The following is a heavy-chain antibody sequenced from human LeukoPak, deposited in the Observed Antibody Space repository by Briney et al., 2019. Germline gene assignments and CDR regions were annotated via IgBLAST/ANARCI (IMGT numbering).Heavy chain of an antibody. V-gene: IGHV3-30*04. CDR2: ISSDGGNR. Sequence: GSLRLSCAASGFTFRNYAMHWVRQAPGNGLEWVALISSDGGNRYNADSVKGRFTISRDNSKNTLYLQMNSLRPEDTAVYYCARVPTSSAWSSYYFDYWGQGTLVTVSS. CDR3: ARVPTSSAWSSYYFDY. D-gene: IGHD3-22*01. J-gene: IGHJ4*02. CDR1: GFTFRNYA.